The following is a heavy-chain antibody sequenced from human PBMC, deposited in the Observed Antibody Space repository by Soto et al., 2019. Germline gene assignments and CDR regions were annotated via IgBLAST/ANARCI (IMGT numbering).Heavy chain of an antibody. CDR3: AKRGEFWSGYLGRLN. D-gene: IGHD3-3*01. CDR2: ISGSGGST. Sequence: EVQLLESGGGLVQPGGSLRLSCAASGFTFSSYAMSWVRQAPGKGLEWVSAISGSGGSTYYADSVKGRVNISRDNSKNTLYLQMNSVRAEDTAVYYCAKRGEFWSGYLGRLNWGQGTLVTVSS. CDR1: GFTFSSYA. J-gene: IGHJ4*02. V-gene: IGHV3-23*01.